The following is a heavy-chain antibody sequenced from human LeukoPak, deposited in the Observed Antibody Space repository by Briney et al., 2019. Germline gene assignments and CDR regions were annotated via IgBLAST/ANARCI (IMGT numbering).Heavy chain of an antibody. Sequence: GSLRLSCAVSGLTFTNAWMSWVRQPPGKGLEWIGEISHSGSTKYHPSLKSRVTISVDTSKNQFSLKVTSVTAADTAVYYCAKSLYDEGHWGQGNLVTVSS. CDR2: ISHSGST. CDR3: AKSLYDEGH. CDR1: GLTFTNAW. D-gene: IGHD3-22*01. V-gene: IGHV4-34*08. J-gene: IGHJ4*02.